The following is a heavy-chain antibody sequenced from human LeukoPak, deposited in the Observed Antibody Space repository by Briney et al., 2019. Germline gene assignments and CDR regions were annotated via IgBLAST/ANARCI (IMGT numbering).Heavy chain of an antibody. J-gene: IGHJ5*02. CDR1: GGSISSGDYH. Sequence: PSETLSLTCTVSGGSISSGDYHWSWIRQPPGKGLEWIGYIYYSGSTYYNPSLKSRVSISVDTSKNQFSLKLSSVTAADTAVYYCARGLLVAATFSPWFDPWGQGTLVTVSS. CDR2: IYYSGST. V-gene: IGHV4-30-4*01. D-gene: IGHD2-15*01. CDR3: ARGLLVAATFSPWFDP.